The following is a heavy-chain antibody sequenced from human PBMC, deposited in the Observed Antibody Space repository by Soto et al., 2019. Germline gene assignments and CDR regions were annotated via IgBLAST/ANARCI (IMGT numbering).Heavy chain of an antibody. CDR2: IYYSGST. V-gene: IGHV4-59*01. J-gene: IGHJ5*02. CDR3: ARDGIIRGWFDP. Sequence: QVQLQESGPGLEKPTETVSLTCTVCGGSIISYYWSWIRQPAGKGLEWIGYIYYSGSTNYNPSLKSRVSISVDTSKNQFSLKLSSVTAADTAVYYCARDGIIRGWFDPWGQGTLVTVSS. CDR1: GGSIISYY. D-gene: IGHD1-26*01.